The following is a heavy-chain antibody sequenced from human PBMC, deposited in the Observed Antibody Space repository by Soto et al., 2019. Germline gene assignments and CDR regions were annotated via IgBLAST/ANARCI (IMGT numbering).Heavy chain of an antibody. V-gene: IGHV3-23*01. Sequence: EVQLLESGGGLVQPGGSLRLSCAASGFTFNSYAMIWVRQAPGKGLEWVSAISGSGSSTYYADSVRGRFTISRDNSNDTLFLQMHSLRAEETAVYHCAKGQIQCGSGPCPFDHWGQGTLVTVSS. CDR3: AKGQIQCGSGPCPFDH. J-gene: IGHJ4*02. D-gene: IGHD6-19*01. CDR2: ISGSGSST. CDR1: GFTFNSYA.